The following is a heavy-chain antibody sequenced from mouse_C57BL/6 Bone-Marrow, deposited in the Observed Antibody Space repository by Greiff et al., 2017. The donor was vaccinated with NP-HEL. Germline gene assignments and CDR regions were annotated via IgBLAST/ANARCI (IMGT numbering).Heavy chain of an antibody. J-gene: IGHJ3*01. D-gene: IGHD1-1*01. Sequence: QVQLQQPGAELVKPGASVKLSCKASGYTFTTYWLQWVKQRPGQGLVGIGEIDPSDSYTIYNQKFKGKAPLTVDTSSSTANMQLSSLTSEDSAVYYCARKAYYGRSYEFAYWGQGTLVTVSA. CDR1: GYTFTTYW. V-gene: IGHV1-50*01. CDR2: IDPSDSYT. CDR3: ARKAYYGRSYEFAY.